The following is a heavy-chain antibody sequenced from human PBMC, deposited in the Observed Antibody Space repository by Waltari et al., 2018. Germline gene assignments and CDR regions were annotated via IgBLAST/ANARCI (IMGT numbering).Heavy chain of an antibody. CDR1: GFTFSSYE. CDR3: ANVYDFWSGSTYAMDV. D-gene: IGHD3-3*01. Sequence: EVQLLESGGGLVQPGGSLRLSCAASGFTFSSYEMSGVRQAPGKGLEWVSSIRGNGGSTYYADSVKGRFTISRDNSKNTLYLQMTSLGAEDTAVYYCANVYDFWSGSTYAMDVWGQGTTVTVSS. CDR2: IRGNGGST. J-gene: IGHJ6*02. V-gene: IGHV3-23*01.